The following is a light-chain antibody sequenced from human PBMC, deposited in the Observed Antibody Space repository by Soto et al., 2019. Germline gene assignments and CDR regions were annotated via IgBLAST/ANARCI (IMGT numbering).Light chain of an antibody. J-gene: IGKJ4*01. V-gene: IGKV1-8*01. Sequence: AIRMTQSPSSFSASTRDRVTITCRASQGISSYLAWYQQKPGKAPKLLIHAASALQSGVPSRFSGSGSGTDFTLTISCLQSEDFETYYCQQYYSYPLTFGGGTKVDIK. CDR3: QQYYSYPLT. CDR2: AAS. CDR1: QGISSY.